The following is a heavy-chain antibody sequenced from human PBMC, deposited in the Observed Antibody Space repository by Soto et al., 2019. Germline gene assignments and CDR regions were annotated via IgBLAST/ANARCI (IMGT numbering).Heavy chain of an antibody. CDR3: ARPRVKSSGWYYLDF. Sequence: SETLSLTCTVSGGSISTYYWSWIRQPPGKGLEWIGYIYTSGSTNYNPSLKSRVTISVDTSKNQLSLKLRSVTAADTAVYYCARPRVKSSGWYYLDFWGLGTLVTVSS. CDR2: IYTSGST. D-gene: IGHD6-19*01. CDR1: GGSISTYY. J-gene: IGHJ4*02. V-gene: IGHV4-4*08.